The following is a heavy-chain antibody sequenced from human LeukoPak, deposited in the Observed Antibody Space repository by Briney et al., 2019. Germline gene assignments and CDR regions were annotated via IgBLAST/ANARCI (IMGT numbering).Heavy chain of an antibody. CDR3: ASGYYYGDSFDY. V-gene: IGHV3-74*01. J-gene: IGHJ4*02. D-gene: IGHD3-10*01. CDR2: IDSDGSTT. CDR1: GFTFHNHW. Sequence: PGGSLRLSCAASGFTFHNHWMHWVRQVPGKGLAWAARIDSDGSTTNYADSVKGRFTIARDNAKNTLNLLMTSLRPDDTAIYYCASGYYYGDSFDYWGQGALVTVSS.